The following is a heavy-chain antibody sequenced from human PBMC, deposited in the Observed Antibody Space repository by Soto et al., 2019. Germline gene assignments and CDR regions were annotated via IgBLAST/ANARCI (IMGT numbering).Heavy chain of an antibody. D-gene: IGHD1-26*01. CDR1: GFTFSSYA. Sequence: EVQLLESGGGLVQPGGSLRLSCAASGFTFSSYAMSWVRQAPGKGLEWVSAISGSGGSTYYADSVKGRFTISRDNSKNTLYLKINSRRAEDTAVYYCEKHIEVRELVRGDYFDYGGRGTLVPASS. J-gene: IGHJ4*02. V-gene: IGHV3-23*01. CDR3: EKHIEVRELVRGDYFDY. CDR2: ISGSGGST.